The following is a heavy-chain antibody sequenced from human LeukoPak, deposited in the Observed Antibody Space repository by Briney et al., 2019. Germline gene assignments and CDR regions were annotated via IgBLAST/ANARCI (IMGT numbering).Heavy chain of an antibody. J-gene: IGHJ6*04. V-gene: IGHV4-34*01. CDR1: GGSFSGYY. CDR3: ARESGVCSGGSCYSKGMDV. CDR2: INHSGST. Sequence: PSETLSLTCAVYGGSFSGYYWSWIRQPPGKGLEWIGEINHSGSTNYNPSLKSRVTISVDTSKNQFSLKLSSVTAADTAVYYCARESGVCSGGSCYSKGMDVWGKGTTVTVSP. D-gene: IGHD2-15*01.